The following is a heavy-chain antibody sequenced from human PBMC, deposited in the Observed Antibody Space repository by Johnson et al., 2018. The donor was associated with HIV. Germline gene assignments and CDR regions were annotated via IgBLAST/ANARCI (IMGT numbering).Heavy chain of an antibody. CDR2: ISYDGSNK. D-gene: IGHD3-16*01. Sequence: QVQLVESGGGVVQPGRSLRLSCAASGFTFSSYGMHWVRQAPGKGLAWVAVISYDGSNKYYAASVKGRFTISRDNSKNTLYLQMNSLRAEDTAVYYCACLAHDAFDIWGQGTMVTVSS. V-gene: IGHV3-30*03. CDR1: GFTFSSYG. CDR3: ACLAHDAFDI. J-gene: IGHJ3*02.